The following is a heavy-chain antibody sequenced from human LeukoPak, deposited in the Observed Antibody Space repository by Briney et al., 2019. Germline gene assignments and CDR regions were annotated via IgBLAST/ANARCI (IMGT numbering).Heavy chain of an antibody. CDR1: GFTFSSYA. Sequence: GGSLRLSCAASGFTFSSYAMSWVRQAPGKGLEWVSAISGSGGSTYYADSVKGRFTISRDNSKNTLYLQMNSLRAEDTAVYYCAKLPYCGGDCFSAAFDIWGQGTMVTVSS. D-gene: IGHD2-21*02. J-gene: IGHJ3*02. CDR3: AKLPYCGGDCFSAAFDI. CDR2: ISGSGGST. V-gene: IGHV3-23*01.